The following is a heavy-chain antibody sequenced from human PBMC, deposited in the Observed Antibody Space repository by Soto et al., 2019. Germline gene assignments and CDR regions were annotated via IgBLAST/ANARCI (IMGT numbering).Heavy chain of an antibody. CDR1: GFTFSSYA. V-gene: IGHV3-23*01. Sequence: GGSLRLSCAASGFTFSSYAMSWVRQAPGKGLEWVSAISGSGGSTYYADSVKGRFTISRDNSKNTLYLQMNSLRAEDAAVYYCANFFYDYVWGSYRYPFDYWGQGTLVTVSS. D-gene: IGHD3-16*02. CDR2: ISGSGGST. J-gene: IGHJ4*02. CDR3: ANFFYDYVWGSYRYPFDY.